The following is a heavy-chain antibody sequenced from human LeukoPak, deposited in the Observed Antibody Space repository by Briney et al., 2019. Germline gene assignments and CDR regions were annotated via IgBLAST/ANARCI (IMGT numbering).Heavy chain of an antibody. V-gene: IGHV4-61*02. CDR3: ARGGKWYSSSWLSPGTKKKKNYYYYYMDV. CDR2: IYTIGST. CDR1: GGSISSGSYY. D-gene: IGHD6-13*01. J-gene: IGHJ6*03. Sequence: SQTLSLTCTVSGGSISSGSYYWSWIRQPAGNGLEWIGRIYTIGSTNYNPSLKSRVTISVDTSKNQFSLKLSSVTAADTAVYYCARGGKWYSSSWLSPGTKKKKNYYYYYMDVWGKGTTVTVSS.